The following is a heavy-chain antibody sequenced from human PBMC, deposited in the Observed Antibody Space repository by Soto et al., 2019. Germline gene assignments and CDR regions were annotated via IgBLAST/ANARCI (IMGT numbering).Heavy chain of an antibody. Sequence: GGSMRLSCAASGFNFSNHWMHWVRQRPAEGLVWVSRITSDGKSKAYAESVKGRFAISRDNAKNTLYLQMNGLTAEDTAVYYCARESGDWPLNWFDPWGQGTLVTVSS. CDR3: ARESGDWPLNWFDP. V-gene: IGHV3-74*01. D-gene: IGHD2-21*02. J-gene: IGHJ5*02. CDR2: ITSDGKSK. CDR1: GFNFSNHW.